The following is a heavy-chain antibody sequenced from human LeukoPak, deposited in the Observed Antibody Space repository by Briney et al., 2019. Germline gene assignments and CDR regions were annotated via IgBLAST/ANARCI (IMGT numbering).Heavy chain of an antibody. CDR2: ISGSGGST. CDR1: GFTFSSSA. D-gene: IGHD4-17*01. CDR3: AGDYGDLDY. J-gene: IGHJ4*02. Sequence: GGSLRLSCAASGFTFSSSAMGWVRHAPGEGLEWVSAISGSGGSTYYADSVKGRFTISRDNSKNTLYLQMNSLRAEDTAVYYCAGDYGDLDYWGQGTLVTVSS. V-gene: IGHV3-23*01.